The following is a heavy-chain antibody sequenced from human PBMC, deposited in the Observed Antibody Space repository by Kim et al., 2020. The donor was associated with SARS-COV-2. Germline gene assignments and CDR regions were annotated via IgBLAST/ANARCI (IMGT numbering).Heavy chain of an antibody. CDR3: ARGRGGYSYGFDGY. J-gene: IGHJ4*02. V-gene: IGHV3-11*06. Sequence: AKSVKGHFPSSRDNAKNSMYMQMNSLRAEDTAVYYCARGRGGYSYGFDGYWGQGTLVTVSS. D-gene: IGHD5-18*01.